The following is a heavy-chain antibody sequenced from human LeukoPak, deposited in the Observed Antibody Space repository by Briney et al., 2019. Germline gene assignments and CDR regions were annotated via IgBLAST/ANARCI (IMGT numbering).Heavy chain of an antibody. CDR1: GFTFSRYS. V-gene: IGHV3-21*01. D-gene: IGHD2-15*01. CDR3: ARDKVVVLAATPYYYYYMDV. J-gene: IGHJ6*03. CDR2: ISSSSGYI. Sequence: GGSLRLSCAASGFTFSRYSMNWVRQAPGKGLEWVSSISSSSGYIYYADSVKGRFTISRDNGKNSVYLQMNSLRAEDTAVYYCARDKVVVLAATPYYYYYMDVWGKGTTVTVSS.